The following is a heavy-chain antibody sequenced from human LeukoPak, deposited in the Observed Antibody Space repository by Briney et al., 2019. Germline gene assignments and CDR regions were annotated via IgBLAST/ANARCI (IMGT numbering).Heavy chain of an antibody. CDR3: ARGVVPARGDWFDP. CDR2: IYTSGST. J-gene: IGHJ5*02. V-gene: IGHV4-4*07. CDR1: GGSISSYY. D-gene: IGHD2-2*01. Sequence: PSETLSLTCTVPGGSISSYYWSWIRQPAGKGLEWIGRIYTSGSTNYNPSLKSRVTISVDKSKNQFSLKLSSVTAADTAVYYCARGVVPARGDWFDPWGQGTLVTVSS.